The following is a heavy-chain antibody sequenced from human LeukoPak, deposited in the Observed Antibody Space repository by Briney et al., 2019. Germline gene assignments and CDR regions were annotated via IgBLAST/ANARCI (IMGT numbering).Heavy chain of an antibody. CDR2: INHSGST. CDR1: GGSFSGYY. D-gene: IGHD5-18*01. CDR3: ARGRYSYGYRWWYFDL. V-gene: IGHV4-34*01. J-gene: IGHJ2*01. Sequence: SGTLSLTCAVYGGSFSGYYWSWIRQPPGKGLEWIGEINHSGSTNYNPSLKSRVTISVDTSKNQFSLKLSSVTAADTAVYYCARGRYSYGYRWWYFDLWGRGTLVTVSS.